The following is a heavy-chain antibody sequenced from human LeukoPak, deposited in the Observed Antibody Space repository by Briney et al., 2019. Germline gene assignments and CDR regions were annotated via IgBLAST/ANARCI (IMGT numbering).Heavy chain of an antibody. CDR3: AKDRYYYGSGFLEH. CDR2: ISWNGGSI. V-gene: IGHV3-9*01. CDR1: GFTFDDYA. J-gene: IGHJ1*01. Sequence: GGSLRLSCAASGFTFDDYAMHWVRQAPGKGLEWVSGISWNGGSIGYADSVTGRFTISRDNAKNSLYLQMNSLRAEDTALYYCAKDRYYYGSGFLEHWGQGPLVTVSS. D-gene: IGHD3-10*01.